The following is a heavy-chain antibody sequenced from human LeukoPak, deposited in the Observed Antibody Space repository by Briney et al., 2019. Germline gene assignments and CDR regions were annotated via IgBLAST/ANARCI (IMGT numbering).Heavy chain of an antibody. CDR2: IYYSGST. Sequence: SETLSLTCTVSGGSISSYYWSWIRQPPGKGLEWIGYIYYSGSTNYNPSLKSRVTISVDTSKNQFSLKLGSVTAADTAVYYCARRGYSPRDAFDIWGQGTMVTVSS. CDR1: GGSISSYY. CDR3: ARRGYSPRDAFDI. D-gene: IGHD5-18*01. J-gene: IGHJ3*02. V-gene: IGHV4-59*08.